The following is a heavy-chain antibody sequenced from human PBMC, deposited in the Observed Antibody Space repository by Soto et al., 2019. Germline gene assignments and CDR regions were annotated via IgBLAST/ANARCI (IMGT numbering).Heavy chain of an antibody. CDR3: ARDGREASGMDV. J-gene: IGHJ6*02. D-gene: IGHD1-26*01. CDR1: GGSISSHY. V-gene: IGHV4-59*11. CDR2: IYYRGSA. Sequence: LSLTCTVSGGSISSHYWSWVRQAPGKGLEWIGHIYYRGSATYNPSLRSRSTISVDTSNNQFSLKLNSVTTADTAVYYCARDGREASGMDVWGQGTKVTVSS.